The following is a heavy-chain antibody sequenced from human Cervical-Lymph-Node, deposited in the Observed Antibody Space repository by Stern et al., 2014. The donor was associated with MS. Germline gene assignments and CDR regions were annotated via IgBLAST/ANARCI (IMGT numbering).Heavy chain of an antibody. Sequence: QLVQSGAEVKKPGASVKVSCKTSGYTFSAKYLHWIRQAPGQGLEWMGWINPDNGGTNYAHNFQGMVTMTSDRSITTVYMELSSLRSDDTAVFFCARDSGRSGWYDDFDYWGQGTL. CDR1: GYTFSAKY. D-gene: IGHD6-19*01. J-gene: IGHJ4*02. CDR2: INPDNGGT. CDR3: ARDSGRSGWYDDFDY. V-gene: IGHV1-2*02.